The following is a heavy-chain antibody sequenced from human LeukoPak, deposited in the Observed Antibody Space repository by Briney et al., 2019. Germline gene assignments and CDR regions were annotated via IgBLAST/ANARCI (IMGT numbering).Heavy chain of an antibody. J-gene: IGHJ4*02. CDR2: VHLSGRT. Sequence: PGGSLRLSCAASGFTVSNNYMSWVRQPPGAGLEWIGEVHLSGRTHYNPSLESRVTMSVDMSENHISLRLTSVTAADTAVYYCAREGGPYRPLDYSGQGTLVTVSS. CDR1: GFTVSNNY. CDR3: AREGGPYRPLDY. V-gene: IGHV4-4*02.